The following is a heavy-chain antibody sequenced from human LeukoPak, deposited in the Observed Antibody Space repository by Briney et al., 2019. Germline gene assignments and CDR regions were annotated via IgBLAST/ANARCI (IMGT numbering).Heavy chain of an antibody. CDR1: GFTFRSYA. J-gene: IGHJ3*02. V-gene: IGHV3-23*01. Sequence: GGSLRLSCAASGFTFRSYAMSWVRQAPGKGLEWVSGVSGSGGSTYYADSVKGRFTISRDNFKNTLYLQMNSLRAEDTAVYYCAKSDYGGLDAFDIWGQGTMVTVSS. D-gene: IGHD4-23*01. CDR3: AKSDYGGLDAFDI. CDR2: VSGSGGST.